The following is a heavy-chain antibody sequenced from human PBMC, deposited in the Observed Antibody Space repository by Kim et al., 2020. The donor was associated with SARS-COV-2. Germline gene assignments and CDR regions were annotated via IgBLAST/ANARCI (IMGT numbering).Heavy chain of an antibody. CDR3: SRDPRPLDY. Sequence: GGSLRLSCTASGFKFGDFYMSWIRQAPGKGLESLSYISPSGHDINYADSVKGRFTISRDNAKNSLYLQMDSLRDEDTAVYYCSRDPRPLDYWGQGTLVTGSS. CDR1: GFKFGDFY. J-gene: IGHJ4*02. CDR2: ISPSGHDI. V-gene: IGHV3-11*01.